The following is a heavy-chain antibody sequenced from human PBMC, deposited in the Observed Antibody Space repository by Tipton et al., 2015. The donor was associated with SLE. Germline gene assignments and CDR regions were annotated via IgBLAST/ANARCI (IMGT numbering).Heavy chain of an antibody. CDR1: GDSLSDYY. V-gene: IGHV4-59*08. CDR2: IHHTDDT. CDR3: ARPPGTYPTGDY. Sequence: TLSLTCTVSGDSLSDYYWGWVRQSPGKGLEWIGYIHHTDDTNYNGSLKSRVTISVDTSKNQFSLKLTSVTAADTAVYYCARPPGTYPTGDYWGQGTLVTVSS. D-gene: IGHD3-10*01. J-gene: IGHJ4*02.